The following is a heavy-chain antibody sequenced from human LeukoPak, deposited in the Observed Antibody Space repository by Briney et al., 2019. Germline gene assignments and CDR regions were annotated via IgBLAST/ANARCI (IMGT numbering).Heavy chain of an antibody. CDR1: GFTFSVYA. D-gene: IGHD6-19*01. CDR2: ISGSGAST. J-gene: IGHJ4*02. CDR3: AIPSPYSSGWYGGSDH. V-gene: IGHV3-23*01. Sequence: PGGSLRLSCAASGFTFSVYAVSWVRQAPGKGLEWVSAISGSGASTYYADSVKGRFAISRDNSKNTLYQQMNSLRDEDTAVYYCAIPSPYSSGWYGGSDHWGQGTLVTVSS.